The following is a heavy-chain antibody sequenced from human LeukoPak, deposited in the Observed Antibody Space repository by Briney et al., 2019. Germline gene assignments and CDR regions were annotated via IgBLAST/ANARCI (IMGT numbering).Heavy chain of an antibody. J-gene: IGHJ6*02. D-gene: IGHD3-3*01. V-gene: IGHV4-59*01. Sequence: SETLSLTCTVSGGSISSYYWSWIRQPPGKGLEWIGYIYYSGITNYNPSLKSRVTISVDTSKNQFSLKLSSVTAADTAVYYCARDGLTIFGVVTQKTHYYYYYGMDVWGQGTTVTVSS. CDR2: IYYSGIT. CDR1: GGSISSYY. CDR3: ARDGLTIFGVVTQKTHYYYYYGMDV.